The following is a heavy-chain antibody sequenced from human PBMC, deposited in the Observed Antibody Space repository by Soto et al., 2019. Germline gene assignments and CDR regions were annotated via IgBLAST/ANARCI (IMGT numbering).Heavy chain of an antibody. CDR1: GYTFTSYA. D-gene: IGHD3-16*02. Sequence: ASVKVSCKASGYTFTSYAMHWVRQAPGQRLERMGWINAGNGNTKYSQKFQGRVAITRDTSASTAYMELSSLRSEDTAVYYCARDRARREGYDYIWGSYRPHFDYWGQGTLVTVSS. CDR2: INAGNGNT. CDR3: ARDRARREGYDYIWGSYRPHFDY. V-gene: IGHV1-3*01. J-gene: IGHJ4*02.